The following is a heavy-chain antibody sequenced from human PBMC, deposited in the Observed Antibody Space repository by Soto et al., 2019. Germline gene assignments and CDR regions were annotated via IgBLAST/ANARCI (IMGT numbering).Heavy chain of an antibody. CDR1: GGSISSYY. CDR2: IYYSGST. V-gene: IGHV4-59*01. D-gene: IGHD2-15*01. J-gene: IGHJ5*02. CDR3: ARDAVLGYCSGGSCRRWFDP. Sequence: QVQLQESGPGLVKPSETLSLTCTVSGGSISSYYWSWIRQPPGKGLEWIGYIYYSGSTNYNPSLTSRVNISVDTSKNQFSLKRSSVTAADTAVYYCARDAVLGYCSGGSCRRWFDPWGQGTLVTVSS.